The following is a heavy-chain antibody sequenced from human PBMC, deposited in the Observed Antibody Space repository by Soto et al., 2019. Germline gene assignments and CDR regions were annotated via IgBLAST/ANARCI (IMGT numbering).Heavy chain of an antibody. J-gene: IGHJ5*02. CDR2: IYYSGST. V-gene: IGHV4-39*01. Sequence: SETLSLTCTVSGGSISSSSYYWGWIRQPPGKGLEWIGSIYYSGSTYYNPSLKSRVTISVDTSKNQFSLKLSSVTAADTAVYYCARHRRTTVTFNWFDPWGQGTLVTVSS. D-gene: IGHD4-17*01. CDR3: ARHRRTTVTFNWFDP. CDR1: GGSISSSSYY.